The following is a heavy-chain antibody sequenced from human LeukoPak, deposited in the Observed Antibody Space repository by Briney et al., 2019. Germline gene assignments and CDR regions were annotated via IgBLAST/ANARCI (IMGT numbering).Heavy chain of an antibody. V-gene: IGHV3-49*04. J-gene: IGHJ4*02. D-gene: IGHD2-15*01. CDR2: IRGKPYGGTT. CDR1: GVTFGEYA. CDR3: TTGIKTADH. Sequence: GGSLRLSCTTSGVTFGEYAMSWVRQAPGKGLEWVGFIRGKPYGGTTEYAASVKGRFTISRDDSKSIAYLQMNSLKTEDTAVYYCTTGIKTADHWGQGTLVTVSS.